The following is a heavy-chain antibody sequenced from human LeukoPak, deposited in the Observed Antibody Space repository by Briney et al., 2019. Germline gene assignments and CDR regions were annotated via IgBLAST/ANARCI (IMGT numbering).Heavy chain of an antibody. CDR2: IYTSGST. CDR3: ARRTPGQRRDFSGSYGTGGVDY. J-gene: IGHJ4*02. Sequence: SKTLSLTCTVSGNSISSGDYYWSWIRQPAGKGLEWIGRIYTSGSTNYNPSLKSRVTISVDTSKNQFSLKLSSVTAADTAVYYCARRTPGQRRDFSGSYGTGGVDYWGQGTLVTVSS. D-gene: IGHD1-26*01. V-gene: IGHV4-61*02. CDR1: GNSISSGDYY.